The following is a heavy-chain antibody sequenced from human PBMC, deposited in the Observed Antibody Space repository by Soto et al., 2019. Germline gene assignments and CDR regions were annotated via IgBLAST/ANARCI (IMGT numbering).Heavy chain of an antibody. CDR1: GFTFSTYA. D-gene: IGHD5-12*01. CDR2: IKQDGSEK. CDR3: VRDKEWLRSFDY. V-gene: IGHV3-7*01. J-gene: IGHJ4*02. Sequence: PGGSLRLSCAASGFTFSTYAMNWVRQAPGKGLEWVATIKQDGSEKYYVDSVKGRFTISRDNAKNSLYLQMNSLRAEDTAVYYCVRDKEWLRSFDYWGQGALVTVSS.